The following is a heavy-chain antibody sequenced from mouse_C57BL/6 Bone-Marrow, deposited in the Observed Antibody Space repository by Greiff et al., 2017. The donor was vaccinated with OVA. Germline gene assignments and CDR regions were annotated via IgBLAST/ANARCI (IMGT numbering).Heavy chain of an antibody. CDR1: GYTFTSYW. D-gene: IGHD2-3*01. Sequence: QVQLQQPGAELVKPGASVKMSCKASGYTFTSYWITWVKQRPGQGLEWIGDIYPGSGSTNYTEKFTSKATLTVDTSSSTAYMQLSSLTSEDSAVYYCARGRDGYYAMDYWGQGTSVTVSS. J-gene: IGHJ4*01. V-gene: IGHV1-55*01. CDR3: ARGRDGYYAMDY. CDR2: IYPGSGST.